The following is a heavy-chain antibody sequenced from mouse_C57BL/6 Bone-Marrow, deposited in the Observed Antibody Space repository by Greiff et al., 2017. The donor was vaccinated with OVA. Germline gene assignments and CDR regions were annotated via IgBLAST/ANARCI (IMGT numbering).Heavy chain of an antibody. CDR2: ISSGGSYT. CDR1: GFTFSSYG. J-gene: IGHJ1*03. CDR3: ERPFSYGYFDV. V-gene: IGHV5-6*01. Sequence: EVHLVESGGDLVKPGGSLKLSCAASGFTFSSYGMSWVRQTPDKRLEWVATISSGGSYTYYPDSVKGRFTISRDNAKNTLYLQMSSLKSEDTAMYYCERPFSYGYFDVWGTGTTVTVSS.